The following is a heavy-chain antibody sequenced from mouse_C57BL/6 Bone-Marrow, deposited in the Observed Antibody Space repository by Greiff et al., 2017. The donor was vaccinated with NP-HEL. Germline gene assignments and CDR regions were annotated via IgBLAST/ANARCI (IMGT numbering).Heavy chain of an antibody. CDR3: ARYYDYAWCAY. D-gene: IGHD2-4*01. Sequence: EVQLQQSGPELVKPGASVKMSCKASGYTFTDYNMHWVKQSHGKSLEWIGYINPKNGGTSYNQKFKGKATLTVNKSSSTAYMELRSLTSEDSAVYYCARYYDYAWCAYWGQGTLVTVSA. CDR1: GYTFTDYN. V-gene: IGHV1-22*01. CDR2: INPKNGGT. J-gene: IGHJ3*01.